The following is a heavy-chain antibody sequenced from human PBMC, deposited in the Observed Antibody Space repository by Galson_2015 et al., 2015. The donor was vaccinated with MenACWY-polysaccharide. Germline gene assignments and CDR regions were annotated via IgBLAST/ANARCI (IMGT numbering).Heavy chain of an antibody. J-gene: IGHJ6*02. Sequence: SLRLSCAASGFTFSSYWMNWVRQAPGKGLEWVANIKKDGSEKYYVDSVKGRFTISRDNSKNSLYLQMHSLRAEDTAVYSCARGHYGMDVWGQGTTVTVSS. V-gene: IGHV3-7*01. CDR1: GFTFSSYW. CDR2: IKKDGSEK. CDR3: ARGHYGMDV.